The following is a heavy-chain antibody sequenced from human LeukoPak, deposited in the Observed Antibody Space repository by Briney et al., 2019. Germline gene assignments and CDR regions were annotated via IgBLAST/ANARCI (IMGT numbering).Heavy chain of an antibody. Sequence: PGGSLRLSCAASGFTFSTYAMSWVRQAPGKGLEWVSAISGSGGSTYYADSVKGRFTISRDNSKNTLYLQMNSLRAEDTAVYYCAFLVPAGYMEFDLWGQGTLVTVSS. CDR3: AFLVPAGYMEFDL. J-gene: IGHJ5*02. V-gene: IGHV3-23*01. CDR1: GFTFSTYA. D-gene: IGHD2-2*01. CDR2: ISGSGGST.